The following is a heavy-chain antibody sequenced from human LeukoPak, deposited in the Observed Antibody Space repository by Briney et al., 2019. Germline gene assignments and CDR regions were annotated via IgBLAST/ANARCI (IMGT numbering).Heavy chain of an antibody. J-gene: IGHJ5*02. CDR1: GYTFTSYY. CDR3: ARGYCSSTSCYALWDNWFDP. D-gene: IGHD2-2*01. Sequence: GASVKVSCKASGYTFTSYYMHWVRQAPGQGLEWMGIINPSGGSTSYAQKFQGRVTMTRDTSTSTVYMELSSLRSEDTAVYYCARGYCSSTSCYALWDNWFDPWGQGTLVTVSS. V-gene: IGHV1-46*01. CDR2: INPSGGST.